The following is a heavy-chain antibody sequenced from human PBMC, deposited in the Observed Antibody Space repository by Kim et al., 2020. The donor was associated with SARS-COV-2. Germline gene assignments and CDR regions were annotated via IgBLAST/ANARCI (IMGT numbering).Heavy chain of an antibody. D-gene: IGHD2-21*02. CDR3: ARNLAVYCGGDCNSGFFQH. J-gene: IGHJ1*01. CDR2: ISSSSTYI. Sequence: GGSLRLSCVASGFTFSSYTINWVRQAPGKGLDWISSISSSSTYINYADSVKGRFTISRDNAKNSLYLQMNSLRVEDTAVYYCARNLAVYCGGDCNSGFFQHWGQGSLVTVSS. V-gene: IGHV3-21*01. CDR1: GFTFSSYT.